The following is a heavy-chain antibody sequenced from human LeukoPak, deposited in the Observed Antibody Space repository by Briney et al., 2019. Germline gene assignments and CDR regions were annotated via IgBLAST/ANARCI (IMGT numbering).Heavy chain of an antibody. CDR2: ISGDGGST. J-gene: IGHJ4*02. V-gene: IGHV3-43*02. Sequence: GGSLRLSCAASGFTFDDYAMHWVRQAPGKGLEWVSLISGDGGSTYYADSVKGRFTISRDNSKNSLYLQMNSLRTEDTALYYFAKSRREYDFWSVYFDYWGQGTLVTVSS. CDR1: GFTFDDYA. CDR3: AKSRREYDFWSVYFDY. D-gene: IGHD3-3*01.